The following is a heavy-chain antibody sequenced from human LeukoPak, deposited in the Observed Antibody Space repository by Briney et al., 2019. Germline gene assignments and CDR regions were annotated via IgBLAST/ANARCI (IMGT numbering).Heavy chain of an antibody. J-gene: IGHJ3*02. D-gene: IGHD6-6*01. V-gene: IGHV3-53*01. Sequence: PGGSLRLSCAASGFTVSSNYMSWVRQAPGKGLEWVSVIYSGGSTYYADSVKGRFTISRDNSKNTLYLQMNSLRAEDTAVYYCARDLSIAATGSDLDAFDIWGQGTMVTVSS. CDR1: GFTVSSNY. CDR2: IYSGGST. CDR3: ARDLSIAATGSDLDAFDI.